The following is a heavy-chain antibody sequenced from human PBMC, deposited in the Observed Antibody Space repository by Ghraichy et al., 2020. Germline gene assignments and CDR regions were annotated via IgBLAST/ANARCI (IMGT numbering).Heavy chain of an antibody. Sequence: SETLSLTCSVSGGSISSTNYYWGWIRQPPGKGLEWIGSIYYTGSTTYNPSLKSRVTISVDTSKDQISLKLSSVTAADTAVYFCARLRWGTRITIFGVVSPHIDYWGQGTLVTVSS. CDR1: GGSISSTNYY. J-gene: IGHJ4*02. V-gene: IGHV4-39*01. CDR3: ARLRWGTRITIFGVVSPHIDY. D-gene: IGHD3-3*01. CDR2: IYYTGST.